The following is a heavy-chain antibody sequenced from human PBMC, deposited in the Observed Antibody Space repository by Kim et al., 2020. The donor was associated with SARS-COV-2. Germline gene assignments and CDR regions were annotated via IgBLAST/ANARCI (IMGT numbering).Heavy chain of an antibody. CDR3: TRDDILTGYYPYGMDV. Sequence: GGSLRLSCTASGFTFGDYAMSWVRQAPGKGLEWVGFIRSKAYGGTTEYAASVKGRFTISRDDSKSIAYLQMNSLKTEDTAVYYCTRDDILTGYYPYGMDVWGQGTTVTVSS. J-gene: IGHJ6*02. V-gene: IGHV3-49*04. CDR2: IRSKAYGGTT. D-gene: IGHD3-9*01. CDR1: GFTFGDYA.